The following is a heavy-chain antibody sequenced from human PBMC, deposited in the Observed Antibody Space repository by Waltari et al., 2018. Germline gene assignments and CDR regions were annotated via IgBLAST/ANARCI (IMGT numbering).Heavy chain of an antibody. V-gene: IGHV4-59*01. CDR3: ARDPAMVTGDAFDI. CDR1: GGSISSYY. CDR2: IYYSGST. J-gene: IGHJ3*02. Sequence: QVQLQESGPGLVKPSETLSLTCTVSGGSISSYYWTWIRPPPGKGLEWIGYIYYSGSTNYNPSLKSRVTISVDTSKNQFSLKLSSVTAADTAVYYCARDPAMVTGDAFDIWGQGTMVTVSS. D-gene: IGHD5-18*01.